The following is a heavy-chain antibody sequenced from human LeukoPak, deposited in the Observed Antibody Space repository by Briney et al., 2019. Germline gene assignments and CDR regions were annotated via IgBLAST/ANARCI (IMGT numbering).Heavy chain of an antibody. CDR1: GGSISSGGYY. D-gene: IGHD2-2*01. V-gene: IGHV4-31*03. CDR2: IYYSGST. J-gene: IGHJ5*02. Sequence: PSETLSPTCTVSGGSISSGGYYWSWIRQHPGKGLEWIGYIYYSGSTYYNPSLKSRVTISVDTSKNQFSLKLSSVTAADTAVYYCAREARYCSSTSCYGGPWFDPWGQGTLVTVSS. CDR3: AREARYCSSTSCYGGPWFDP.